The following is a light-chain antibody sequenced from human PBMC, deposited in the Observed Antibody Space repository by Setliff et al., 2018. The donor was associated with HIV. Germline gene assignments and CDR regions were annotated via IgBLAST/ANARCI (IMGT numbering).Light chain of an antibody. Sequence: QSALAQPPSVSGAPGQRVTISCTGSSSNIGAGFDVHWYQQFPGTAPKLLIYSFTNRPSGVPDRFSGSKSDTSASLAIAGLQAEDEADYYCQSYDSSLSGYVFGTGTKVTVL. J-gene: IGLJ1*01. CDR3: QSYDSSLSGYV. CDR2: SFT. V-gene: IGLV1-40*01. CDR1: SSNIGAGFD.